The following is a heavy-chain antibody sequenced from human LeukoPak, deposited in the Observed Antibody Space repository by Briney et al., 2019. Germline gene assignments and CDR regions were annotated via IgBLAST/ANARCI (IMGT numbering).Heavy chain of an antibody. CDR2: INHSGST. V-gene: IGHV4-4*02. D-gene: IGHD5-12*01. J-gene: IGHJ4*02. CDR1: GGSINSDHW. CDR3: AVGRMVATFDY. Sequence: SGTLSLICGVSGGSINSDHWWSWVRQSPGKGLEWIGEINHSGSTNYNPSHKSRVTISVDTSKNQFSLKLSPVTAADRAVYYCAVGRMVATFDYWGQGTLVPVSS.